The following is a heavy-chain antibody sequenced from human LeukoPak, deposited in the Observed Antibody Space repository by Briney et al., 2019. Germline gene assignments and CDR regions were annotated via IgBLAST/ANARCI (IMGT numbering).Heavy chain of an antibody. D-gene: IGHD3-3*01. CDR2: INPSGGST. Sequence: ASVTVSCTASGGTFSSYAISWVRQAPGQGLEWMGIINPSGGSTSYAQKFQGRVTMTRDTSTSTVYMELSSLRSEDTAVYYCARGYCDFWSGYGGSHFDYWGQGTLVTVSS. V-gene: IGHV1-46*01. CDR1: GGTFSSYA. CDR3: ARGYCDFWSGYGGSHFDY. J-gene: IGHJ4*02.